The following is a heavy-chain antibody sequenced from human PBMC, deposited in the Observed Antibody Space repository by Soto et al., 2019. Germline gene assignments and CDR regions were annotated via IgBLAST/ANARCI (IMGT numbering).Heavy chain of an antibody. CDR1: GGSISSGGYY. CDR3: ARDSGSYCISTSCYEGSAFDI. CDR2: IYYSGST. V-gene: IGHV4-31*03. J-gene: IGHJ3*02. D-gene: IGHD2-2*01. Sequence: SETLSLTCTVSGGSISSGGYYWSWIRQHPGKGLEWIGYIYYSGSTYYNPSLKSRVTISVDTSKNQFSLKLSSVTAADTAVYYCARDSGSYCISTSCYEGSAFDIWGQGTMVTVSS.